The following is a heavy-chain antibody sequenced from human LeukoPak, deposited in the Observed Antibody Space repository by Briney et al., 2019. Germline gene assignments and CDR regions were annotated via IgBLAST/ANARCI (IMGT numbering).Heavy chain of an antibody. CDR1: GGTFSFYA. CDR2: IIPIFGTA. V-gene: IGHV1-69*05. J-gene: IGHJ6*03. CDR3: ARNTHIDYYYYMDV. Sequence: SVKVSCKASGGTFSFYAISWVRQAPGQGLEWMGGIIPIFGTANYAQKFQGRVTITTDESTSTAYMELSSLRSEDTAVYYCARNTHIDYYYYMDVWGKGTTVTVSS.